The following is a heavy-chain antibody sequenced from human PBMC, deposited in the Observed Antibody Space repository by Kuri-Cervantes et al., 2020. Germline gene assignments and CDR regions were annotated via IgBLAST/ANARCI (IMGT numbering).Heavy chain of an antibody. J-gene: IGHJ3*02. V-gene: IGHV3-30-3*01. CDR2: ISYDGSNK. CDR3: ARASRYFDWLSI. Sequence: GESLKISCAASGFTFSSYAMHWVRQAPGKGLEWVAVISYDGSNKYYADSVKGRFTISRDNSKNTLYLQMNSLRAEDTAVYYCARASRYFDWLSIWGQGTMVTVSS. D-gene: IGHD3-9*01. CDR1: GFTFSSYA.